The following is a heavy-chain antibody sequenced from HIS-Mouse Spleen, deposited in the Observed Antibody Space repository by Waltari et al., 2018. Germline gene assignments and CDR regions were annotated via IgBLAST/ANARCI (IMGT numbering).Heavy chain of an antibody. CDR2: IDWDDDK. CDR1: GFSLSTSRMC. V-gene: IGHV2-70*15. CDR3: ARIAEGYTSGWYAFDY. D-gene: IGHD6-19*01. Sequence: QVTLRESGPALVKPTQTLTLTCTFSGFSLSTSRMCVSWIRPPPGKALEWLARIDWDDDKYYSTSLKTRLTISRDTSKNQVVLTMTNMDPLDTATYYCARIAEGYTSGWYAFDYWGQGTLVTVSS. J-gene: IGHJ4*02.